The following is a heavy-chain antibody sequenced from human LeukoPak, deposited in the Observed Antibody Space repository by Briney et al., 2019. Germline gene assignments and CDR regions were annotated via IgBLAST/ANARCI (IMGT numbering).Heavy chain of an antibody. Sequence: GASVKVSCKASGYTFTGYYMHWVRQAPGQGLEWMGWINPNSGGTNYAQKFQGRVTMTRDTSISTAYMELSRLSSDDTAVYYCARDSCSSTSCLPIDDYWGQGTLVTVSS. CDR2: INPNSGGT. J-gene: IGHJ4*02. CDR1: GYTFTGYY. V-gene: IGHV1-2*02. D-gene: IGHD2-2*01. CDR3: ARDSCSSTSCLPIDDY.